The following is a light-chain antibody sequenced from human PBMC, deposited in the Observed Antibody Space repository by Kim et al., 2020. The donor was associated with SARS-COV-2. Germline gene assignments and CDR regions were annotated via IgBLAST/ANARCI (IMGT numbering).Light chain of an antibody. J-gene: IGKJ2*01. Sequence: ATTGNRVTITCRASHGISSYLARYQQKPGKAPKLLIYAATTLQSGVPSRFSGSGSGTDFTLTISCLQSEDFATYYCQQYYSYPRNTFGQGTKLEI. CDR3: QQYYSYPRNT. CDR1: HGISSY. CDR2: AAT. V-gene: IGKV1-8*01.